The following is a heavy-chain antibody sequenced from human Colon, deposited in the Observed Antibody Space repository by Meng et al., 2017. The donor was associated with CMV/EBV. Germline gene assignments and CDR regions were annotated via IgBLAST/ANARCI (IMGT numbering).Heavy chain of an antibody. CDR1: GFSLRTPEVG. Sequence: QITLKCSGPTLVKPTQTLTLTCTFSGFSLRTPEVGVHWIRQPPGKALEWLALIYWDDDSQFRPSLKNRITITKDTSKNQVVLTMTNMDPVDTATYYCAHGRGWLTDYWGQGTLVTVSS. D-gene: IGHD6-19*01. CDR2: IYWDDDS. J-gene: IGHJ4*02. V-gene: IGHV2-5*02. CDR3: AHGRGWLTDY.